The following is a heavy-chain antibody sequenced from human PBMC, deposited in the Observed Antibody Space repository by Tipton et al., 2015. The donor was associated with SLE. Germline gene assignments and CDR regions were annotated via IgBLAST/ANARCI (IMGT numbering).Heavy chain of an antibody. CDR1: GGSISSYY. CDR3: ARGGTTGTTAFDI. CDR2: IYYSGST. Sequence: TLSLTCTVSGGSISSYYWSWIRQPPGKGLEWIGYIYYSGSTNYNPSLKSRVTISVDTSKNQFSLKLSSVTAADTAVYYCARGGTTGTTAFDIWGQGTMVTVSS. D-gene: IGHD4-17*01. J-gene: IGHJ3*02. V-gene: IGHV4-59*01.